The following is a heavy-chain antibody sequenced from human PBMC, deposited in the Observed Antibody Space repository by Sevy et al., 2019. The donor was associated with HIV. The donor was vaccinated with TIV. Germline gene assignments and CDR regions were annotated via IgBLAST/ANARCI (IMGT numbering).Heavy chain of an antibody. Sequence: GGSLRLSCAASGFTFSNAWMSWVRQAPGKGLEWVGRIKSKTDGGTTDYAAPVKGRFTISRDDSKNTLYLQMNSLKTADTAVYYCTTDRIFSGETTVTYYGMDVWGQGTTVTVSS. J-gene: IGHJ6*02. V-gene: IGHV3-15*01. CDR1: GFTFSNAW. CDR2: IKSKTDGGTT. CDR3: TTDRIFSGETTVTYYGMDV. D-gene: IGHD4-4*01.